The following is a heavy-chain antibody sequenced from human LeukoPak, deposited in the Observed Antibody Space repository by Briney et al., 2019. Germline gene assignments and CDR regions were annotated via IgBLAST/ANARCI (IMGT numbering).Heavy chain of an antibody. CDR3: ARSSSGPFYLDY. D-gene: IGHD6-19*01. CDR2: ISSSSTV. CDR1: GFTFSSYS. V-gene: IGHV3-48*04. Sequence: GGCLRLSCAASGFTFSSYSMNWVRQAPGKGLEWVSYISSSSTVYYADSVKGRFTISRDNAKNSLYLQMNSLRAEDTAVYYCARSSSGPFYLDYWGQGTLVTVSS. J-gene: IGHJ4*02.